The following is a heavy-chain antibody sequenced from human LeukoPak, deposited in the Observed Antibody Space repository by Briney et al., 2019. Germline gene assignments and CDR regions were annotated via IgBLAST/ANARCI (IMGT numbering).Heavy chain of an antibody. Sequence: QPGRSLRLSCAAFGFTFSDYAMHWVRQAPGKGLEWVAVISYDGSNKYYADSVKGRFTISRDNSKNTLYLQMNSLRAEDTAVYFCARGAGDYVWGSYRSLDYWGQGTLVTVSS. V-gene: IGHV3-30*04. D-gene: IGHD3-16*02. CDR1: GFTFSDYA. CDR3: ARGAGDYVWGSYRSLDY. CDR2: ISYDGSNK. J-gene: IGHJ4*02.